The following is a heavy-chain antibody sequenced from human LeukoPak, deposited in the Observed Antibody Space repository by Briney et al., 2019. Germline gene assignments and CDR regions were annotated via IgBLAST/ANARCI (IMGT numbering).Heavy chain of an antibody. Sequence: QPGGSLRLSCAPSAFTFTGSAIDWVRHHPGKGLEWVSYISSSGSTIYYADSVKGRFTISRDNAKNSLYLQMNSLRAEDTAVYYCARAPEGAAAGTNYWGQGALVTVSS. CDR3: ARAPEGAAAGTNY. CDR1: AFTFTGSA. CDR2: ISSSGSTI. D-gene: IGHD6-13*01. V-gene: IGHV3-48*03. J-gene: IGHJ4*02.